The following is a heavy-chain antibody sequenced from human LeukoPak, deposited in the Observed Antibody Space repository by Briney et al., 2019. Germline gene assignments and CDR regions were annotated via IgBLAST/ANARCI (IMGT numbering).Heavy chain of an antibody. CDR2: SNHSGYT. V-gene: IGHV4-34*01. D-gene: IGHD6-6*01. J-gene: IGHJ3*01. CDR3: GRHEFGSSSADFDS. CDR1: GGSFSGYL. Sequence: SETLSLTCAVHGGSFSGYLWSWIRQPPGKGLEYIGESNHSGYTTYNPSLKSRVTISVDTSKNQFSLNMISVTAADTAVYYCGRHEFGSSSADFDSWGQGTMVIVSS.